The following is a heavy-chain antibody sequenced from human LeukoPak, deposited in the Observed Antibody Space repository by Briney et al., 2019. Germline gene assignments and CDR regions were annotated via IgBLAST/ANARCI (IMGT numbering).Heavy chain of an antibody. V-gene: IGHV3-74*01. D-gene: IGHD2-8*02. CDR1: GFTFSSYW. J-gene: IGHJ4*02. CDR3: ARVCTGGGCYHFDS. Sequence: GGSLRLSCEASGFTFSSYWMHWVRQAPGKGLVWVSRINGDGSRTSYADSVKGRFTISRDNAKNTVYLQMNSLRAEDTDVYYCARVCTGGGCYHFDSWGQGTLVTVSS. CDR2: INGDGSRT.